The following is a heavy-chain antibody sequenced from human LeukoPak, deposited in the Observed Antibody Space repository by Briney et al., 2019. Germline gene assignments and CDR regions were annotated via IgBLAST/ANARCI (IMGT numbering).Heavy chain of an antibody. V-gene: IGHV3-48*02. J-gene: IGHJ4*02. Sequence: GGSLRLSCAASGFTVSSYSMNWVRQAPGKGLEWVSYISSSSSTIYYAESVKGRFTISRDYAQNSLYLQMNSLKNEDTAVYYCVRDPDALDYWGQGTLVTVSS. CDR2: ISSSSSTI. CDR3: VRDPDALDY. CDR1: GFTVSSYS.